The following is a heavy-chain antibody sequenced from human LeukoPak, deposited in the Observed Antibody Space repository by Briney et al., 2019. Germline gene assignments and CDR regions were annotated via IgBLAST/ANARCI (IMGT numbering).Heavy chain of an antibody. CDR1: GFTFSNAW. D-gene: IGHD1-26*01. Sequence: GGSLRLSCAASGFTFSNAWMSWVRQAPGKGLEWVGRIKSKTDGGTTDYAAPVKGRFTISRDDSKNTLYLQMNSLKTEDTAVYCCTTETVGATSDYWGQGTLVTVSS. J-gene: IGHJ4*02. V-gene: IGHV3-15*01. CDR3: TTETVGATSDY. CDR2: IKSKTDGGTT.